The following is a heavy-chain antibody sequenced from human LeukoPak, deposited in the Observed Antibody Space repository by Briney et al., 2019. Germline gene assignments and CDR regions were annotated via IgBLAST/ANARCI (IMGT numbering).Heavy chain of an antibody. J-gene: IGHJ4*02. CDR1: GFTFSSYA. V-gene: IGHV3-30-3*01. Sequence: PGGSLRLSCAASGFTFSSYAMHWVRQAPGKGLEWVAVISYDGSNKYYADSVKGRFTISRDNSKNTPYLQMNSLRAEDTAVYYCARESGSSSWYSRRIDYWGQGTLVTVSS. CDR2: ISYDGSNK. CDR3: ARESGSSSWYSRRIDY. D-gene: IGHD6-13*01.